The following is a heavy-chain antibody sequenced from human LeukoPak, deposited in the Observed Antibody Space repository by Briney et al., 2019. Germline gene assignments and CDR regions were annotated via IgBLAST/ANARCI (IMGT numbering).Heavy chain of an antibody. V-gene: IGHV3-48*03. J-gene: IGHJ5*02. CDR1: GSSFSGYE. CDR2: ISSSGSAI. Sequence: GGSLRLSCTASGSSFSGYEMNWVRLAPGKGLEWVSYISSSGSAIYYADSVKGRFIISRDNPKNSLYLQMNSLRAEDTAVYYCVRDITGRGWFDPWGQGTQVTVSS. D-gene: IGHD1-14*01. CDR3: VRDITGRGWFDP.